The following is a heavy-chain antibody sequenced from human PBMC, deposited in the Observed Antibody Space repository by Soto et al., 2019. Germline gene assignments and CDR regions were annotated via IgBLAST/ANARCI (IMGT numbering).Heavy chain of an antibody. CDR2: IKQDGSEK. Sequence: ESGGGLVQPGGSLRLSCAASGFTFSSYWMSWVRQAPGKGLEWVANIKQDGSEKNYVDSVKGRFTISRDNAKNSLYLQMNSLRVEDTAVYYCARYCSGGSCAPYYYYYYMDVWGKGTTVTVSS. CDR3: ARYCSGGSCAPYYYYYYMDV. V-gene: IGHV3-7*01. D-gene: IGHD2-15*01. CDR1: GFTFSSYW. J-gene: IGHJ6*03.